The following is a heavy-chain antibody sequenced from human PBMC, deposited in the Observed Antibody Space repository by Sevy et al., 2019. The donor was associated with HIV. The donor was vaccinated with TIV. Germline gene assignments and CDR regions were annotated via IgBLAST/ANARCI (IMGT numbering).Heavy chain of an antibody. CDR3: ARGSIAAAVTAYYYGMDV. J-gene: IGHJ6*02. D-gene: IGHD6-13*01. Sequence: GGSLRLSCAASGFSLSSYDMHWVRQATGKGLEWVSAIGTAGDTYYPGSVKGRFTISRENAKNSLYLQMNSLRAGDTAVYYCARGSIAAAVTAYYYGMDVWGQGSTVTVSS. CDR2: IGTAGDT. CDR1: GFSLSSYD. V-gene: IGHV3-13*01.